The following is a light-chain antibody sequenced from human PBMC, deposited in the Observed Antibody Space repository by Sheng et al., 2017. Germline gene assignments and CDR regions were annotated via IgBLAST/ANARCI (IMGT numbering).Light chain of an antibody. CDR3: HQYYSFPRT. CDR2: AAS. V-gene: IGKV1D-8*02. Sequence: AIWMTQSPSLLSASTGDRVTISCRVSQGISSYLAWYQQKPGKAPELLIYAASALQSGVPSRFSGSGSGTDFTLTISYLQSEDFATYYCHQYYSFPRTFGQGTKVE. CDR1: QGISSY. J-gene: IGKJ1*01.